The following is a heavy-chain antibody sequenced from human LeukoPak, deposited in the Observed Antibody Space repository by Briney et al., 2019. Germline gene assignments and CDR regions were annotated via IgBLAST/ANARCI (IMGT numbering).Heavy chain of an antibody. CDR1: RFTFSNYG. Sequence: GRSLRLSCAASRFTFSNYGMHWVRQAPGKGLEWVAVIWYDGSNKYYADSVKGRFTISRDNSKNTLYLQMNSLRVEDTAIYYCVKVRGRARVGYFDYWGQGALVTVSS. CDR2: IWYDGSNK. CDR3: VKVRGRARVGYFDY. J-gene: IGHJ4*02. D-gene: IGHD1-26*01. V-gene: IGHV3-33*06.